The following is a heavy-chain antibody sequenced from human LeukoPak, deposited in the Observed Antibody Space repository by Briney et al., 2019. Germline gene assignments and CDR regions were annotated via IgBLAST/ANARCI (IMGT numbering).Heavy chain of an antibody. CDR2: IYPGDSDA. V-gene: IGHV5-51*01. J-gene: IGHJ6*03. CDR3: ARHYFENSGFFGDYYFYYMDV. D-gene: IGHD3-22*01. CDR1: GYSFTSYW. Sequence: GESLKISCKGSGYSFTSYWIGWVRQMPGKGLKWMGIIYPGDSDARYSPSFQGQVTISADKSISTAYLQWSSLKPSDTAMYYCARHYFENSGFFGDYYFYYMDVWGTGTTVTVSS.